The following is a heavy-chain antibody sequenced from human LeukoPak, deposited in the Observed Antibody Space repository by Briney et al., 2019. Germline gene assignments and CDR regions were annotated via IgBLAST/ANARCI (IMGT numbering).Heavy chain of an antibody. CDR3: ARGPHHIVVVTDHDVFDM. CDR1: GGSMSSYY. V-gene: IGHV4-59*01. J-gene: IGHJ3*02. Sequence: SETLSLTCSVFGGSMSSYYWSWIRQPPGKGLEWMGYIYYSGSTNYNPSLKSRVTISVDTSKKQFSLKLSSVTAAETAVYYCARGPHHIVVVTDHDVFDMSGEGTLVTVSS. D-gene: IGHD2-21*02. CDR2: IYYSGST.